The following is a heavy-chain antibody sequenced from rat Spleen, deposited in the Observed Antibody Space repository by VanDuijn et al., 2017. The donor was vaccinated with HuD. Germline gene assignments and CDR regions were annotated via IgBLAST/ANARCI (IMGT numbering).Heavy chain of an antibody. J-gene: IGHJ3*01. Sequence: EVQLVESGGGLVQPGRSLKLSCAASGFTFSDYYMVWVRQAPKKGLEWVASISFEGSSTYYGDSVKGRFTVSRDDAKSTLHLQMDSLRSEDTATYYCTTYGGLRNWFAYWGQGTLVTVSS. D-gene: IGHD4-1*01. V-gene: IGHV5-22*01. CDR2: ISFEGSST. CDR3: TTYGGLRNWFAY. CDR1: GFTFSDYY.